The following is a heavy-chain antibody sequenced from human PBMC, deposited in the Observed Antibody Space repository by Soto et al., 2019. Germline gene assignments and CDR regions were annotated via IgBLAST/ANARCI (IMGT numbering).Heavy chain of an antibody. CDR3: ASLFIRSQWRYGMDV. Sequence: QVKLVQSGAEVKKPGASVKVSCKASGYTFTSYGISWVRQAPGQGLEWMGWISAYNGNTNYAQKLQGRVTMTTDTSTSTAYRELRSLRSDDTAVYYCASLFIRSQWRYGMDVWGQGTTVTVSS. CDR2: ISAYNGNT. J-gene: IGHJ6*02. D-gene: IGHD2-8*01. V-gene: IGHV1-18*01. CDR1: GYTFTSYG.